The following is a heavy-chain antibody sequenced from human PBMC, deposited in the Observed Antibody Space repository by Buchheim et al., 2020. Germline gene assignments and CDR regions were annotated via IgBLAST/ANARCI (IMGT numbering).Heavy chain of an antibody. CDR1: GFSFSDYS. CDR3: ANGNSSGWRFDY. Sequence: VQLVESGGGLLQPGGFQRLTCVASGFSFSDYSMNWVRQAPGKGLEWVAVISYDGSNKYYADSVKGRFTISRDNSKNTLYLQMNSLRAEDTAVYYCANGNSSGWRFDYWGQGTL. J-gene: IGHJ4*02. CDR2: ISYDGSNK. V-gene: IGHV3-30*18. D-gene: IGHD6-19*01.